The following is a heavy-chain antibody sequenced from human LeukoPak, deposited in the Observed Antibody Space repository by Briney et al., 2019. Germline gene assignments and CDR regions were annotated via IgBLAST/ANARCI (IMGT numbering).Heavy chain of an antibody. D-gene: IGHD1-26*01. CDR2: IYNDGSP. Sequence: GGSLRLSCAASGFTVTNSYISWVRQAPGKGLEWVSIIYNDGSPYYADSVKGRFTISRDNSENTLYLQMNSLRAEDTAVYYCAKAGIVGATTAWFDPWGQGTLVTVSS. V-gene: IGHV3-53*01. CDR3: AKAGIVGATTAWFDP. CDR1: GFTVTNSY. J-gene: IGHJ5*02.